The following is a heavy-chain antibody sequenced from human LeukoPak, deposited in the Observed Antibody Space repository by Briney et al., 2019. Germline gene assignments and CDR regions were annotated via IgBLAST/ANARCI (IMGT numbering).Heavy chain of an antibody. CDR3: AREALLWFGVSSPKDAFDM. Sequence: ASVKVSCKASGYTFTAYYRHWVRQAPGQGLEWMGWINPNNGATKYEQKFQGRVTMTRDSSISTAYMELNWLTSDDTAVYYCAREALLWFGVSSPKDAFDMWGHGTMVTVSS. CDR1: GYTFTAYY. J-gene: IGHJ3*02. CDR2: INPNNGAT. V-gene: IGHV1-2*02. D-gene: IGHD3-10*01.